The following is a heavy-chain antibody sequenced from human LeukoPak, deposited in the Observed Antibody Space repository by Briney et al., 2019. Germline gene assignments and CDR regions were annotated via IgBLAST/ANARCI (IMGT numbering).Heavy chain of an antibody. CDR2: INPNNGGT. V-gene: IGHV1-2*02. CDR1: GYTFPGYC. D-gene: IGHD6-13*01. CDR3: ARGRGTLSSSWSLH. J-gene: IGHJ4*02. Sequence: ASVKVSCKASGYTFPGYCVHWVRQAPGQGLEWMGWINPNNGGTSYAQKFQGRVTMTRDTSISTAYMELSRLRSDDTAVYYCARGRGTLSSSWSLHWGQGTLVTVSS.